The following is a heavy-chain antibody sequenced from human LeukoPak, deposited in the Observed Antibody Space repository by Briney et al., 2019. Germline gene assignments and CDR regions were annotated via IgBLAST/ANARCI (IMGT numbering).Heavy chain of an antibody. CDR2: IYYSGST. D-gene: IGHD6-19*01. CDR3: ARRGVYSSGHFGY. V-gene: IGHV4-39*01. CDR1: GGSISSSSYY. J-gene: IGHJ4*02. Sequence: PSETLSLTCTVSGGSISSSSYYWGWIRQPPGKGLEWIGSIYYSGSTYYNPSLKSRVTISVDTSKNQFSLKLSSVTAADTAVYYCARRGVYSSGHFGYWGQGTLVTVSS.